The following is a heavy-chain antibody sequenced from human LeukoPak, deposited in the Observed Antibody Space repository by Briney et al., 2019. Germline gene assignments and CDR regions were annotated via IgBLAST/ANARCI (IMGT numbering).Heavy chain of an antibody. Sequence: SETLSLTCTVSGDSISSSGYYWVWIRQPPGKGLEWIGNIHYSGSTNYSPSLKSRVTIFLDTSKNQFSLKLSSVTAADTAVYYCARASPTTNKGAYGWFDPWGQGTLVTVSS. D-gene: IGHD1-14*01. J-gene: IGHJ5*02. CDR2: IHYSGST. V-gene: IGHV4-39*07. CDR3: ARASPTTNKGAYGWFDP. CDR1: GDSISSSGYY.